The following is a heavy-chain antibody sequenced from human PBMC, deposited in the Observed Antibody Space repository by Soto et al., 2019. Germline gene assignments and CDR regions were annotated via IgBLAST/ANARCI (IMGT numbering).Heavy chain of an antibody. CDR2: IWYDGSNK. CDR1: GFTFSSYG. Sequence: GGSLRLSCAASGFTFSSYGMHWVRQAPGKGLEWVAVIWYDGSNKYYADSVKGRFTISRDNSKNTLYLQMNSLRAEDTAVYYCARGPYCSSTSCYIYYYYYGMDVWGQGTTVTVSS. D-gene: IGHD2-2*01. CDR3: ARGPYCSSTSCYIYYYYYGMDV. V-gene: IGHV3-33*01. J-gene: IGHJ6*02.